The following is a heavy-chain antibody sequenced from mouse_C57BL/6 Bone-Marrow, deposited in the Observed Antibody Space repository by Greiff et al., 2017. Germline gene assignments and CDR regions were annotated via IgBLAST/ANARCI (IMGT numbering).Heavy chain of an antibody. CDR3: ARGGYYVRFAY. CDR1: GYTFTSYG. J-gene: IGHJ3*01. V-gene: IGHV1-81*01. D-gene: IGHD1-1*01. Sequence: QVHVKQSGAELARPGASVKLSCKASGYTFTSYGISWVKQRTGQGLEWIGEIYPRSGNTYYNEKFKGKATLTADKSSSTAYMELRSLTSEDSAVYFCARGGYYVRFAYWGQGTLVTVSA. CDR2: IYPRSGNT.